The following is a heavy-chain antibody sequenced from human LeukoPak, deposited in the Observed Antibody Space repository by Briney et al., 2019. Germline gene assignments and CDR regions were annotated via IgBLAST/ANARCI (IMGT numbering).Heavy chain of an antibody. D-gene: IGHD2-2*01. Sequence: PGRSLRLSCAASGFTFSSYGMHWVRQAPGKGLEGVAVISYDGSNKYYADSVKGRFTISSENSKNTLYLQMNSLRAEDTAVYYCAKRISTSWNYYYMDVWGKGTTATVSS. CDR1: GFTFSSYG. V-gene: IGHV3-30*18. J-gene: IGHJ6*03. CDR3: AKRISTSWNYYYMDV. CDR2: ISYDGSNK.